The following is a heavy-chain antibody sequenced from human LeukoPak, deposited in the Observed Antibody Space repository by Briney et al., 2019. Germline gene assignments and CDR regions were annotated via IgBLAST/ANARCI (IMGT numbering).Heavy chain of an antibody. J-gene: IGHJ4*02. V-gene: IGHV3-23*01. Sequence: GGSLRLSCAASGFTFSNYAMSWVRQAPGKGLEWVSGISGSGTSTYYADSVKGRFTISRDNSKNTLYLQMNSLRAEDTAVYYCAKNVMTYFDYWGQGTLVTVSS. CDR3: AKNVMTYFDY. CDR1: GFTFSNYA. CDR2: ISGSGTST. D-gene: IGHD2/OR15-2a*01.